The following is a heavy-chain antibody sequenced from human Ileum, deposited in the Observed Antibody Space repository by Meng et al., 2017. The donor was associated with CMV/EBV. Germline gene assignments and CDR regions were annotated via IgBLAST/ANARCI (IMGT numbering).Heavy chain of an antibody. D-gene: IGHD2/OR15-2a*01. CDR3: VRSKALLDPADY. CDR2: ISKSSRYI. J-gene: IGHJ4*02. CDR1: CSNDS. V-gene: IGHV3-21*06. Sequence: CSNDSMRWVRQDRGKGREWVSSISKSSRYIDYGDSVKGRFTISRDNADNSVFLQMNSLRAEDTGVYYCVRSKALLDPADYWGQGTLVTVSS.